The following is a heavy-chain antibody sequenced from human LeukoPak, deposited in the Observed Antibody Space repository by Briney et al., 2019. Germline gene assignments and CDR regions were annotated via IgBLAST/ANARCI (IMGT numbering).Heavy chain of an antibody. CDR1: GGTFSSYA. CDR3: ARAIRSIAAAGTGSGHYYYGMDV. CDR2: IIPILGIA. D-gene: IGHD6-13*01. V-gene: IGHV1-69*04. Sequence: SVKVSCKASGGTFSSYAISWVRQAPGQGLEWMGRIIPILGIANYAQRFQGRVTITADKSTSTAYMELSSLRSEDTAVYYCARAIRSIAAAGTGSGHYYYGMDVWGQGTTVTVSS. J-gene: IGHJ6*02.